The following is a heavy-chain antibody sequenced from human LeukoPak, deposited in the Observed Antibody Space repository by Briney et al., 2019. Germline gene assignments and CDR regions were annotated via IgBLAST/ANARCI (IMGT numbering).Heavy chain of an antibody. CDR1: GGSISSSSYY. J-gene: IGHJ4*02. V-gene: IGHV4-39*01. CDR3: ARRGYDPQDGYRIDY. Sequence: SETLSLTCTVSGGSISSSSYYWGWIRQPPGKGLEWIGSIYYSGSTYYNPSLKSRVTISVDTSKNQFSLKLSSVTAADTAVYYCARRGYDPQDGYRIDYWGQGTLVTVSS. D-gene: IGHD5-24*01. CDR2: IYYSGST.